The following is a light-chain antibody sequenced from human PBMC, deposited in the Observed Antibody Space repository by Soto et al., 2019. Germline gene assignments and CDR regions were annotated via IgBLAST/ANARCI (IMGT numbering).Light chain of an antibody. CDR3: QQYSSSLS. V-gene: IGKV3-11*01. CDR2: DAS. CDR1: QSVSTD. J-gene: IGKJ4*01. Sequence: ALAQSPVALSLSPGERATLSCRASQSVSTDLAWYQQKPGQAPRLLIYDASNRATGIPVRFAGSGSGTDFALTISSLEPEDFAVYYCQQYSSSLSFAGGTIVEIK.